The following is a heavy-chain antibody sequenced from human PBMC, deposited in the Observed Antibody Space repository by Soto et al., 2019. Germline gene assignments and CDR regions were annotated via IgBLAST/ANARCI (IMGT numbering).Heavy chain of an antibody. J-gene: IGHJ4*02. CDR1: GYTFNSYV. Sequence: ASVKVSCKASGYTFNSYVMHWVRQAPGQRLEWMGWINAGNGNTEYSQKFQGRVTITRDTSASTAYMELSSLRSEDTAVYYCARGGVSSLTIFGLAVLLDDWGQGTLVTVSS. D-gene: IGHD3-3*01. CDR2: INAGNGNT. CDR3: ARGGVSSLTIFGLAVLLDD. V-gene: IGHV1-3*01.